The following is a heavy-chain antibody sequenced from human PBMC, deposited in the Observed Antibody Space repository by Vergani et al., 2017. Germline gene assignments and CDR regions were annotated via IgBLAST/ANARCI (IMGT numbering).Heavy chain of an antibody. J-gene: IGHJ3*02. CDR2: IRNSGNTI. CDR1: GFSLSDHY. V-gene: IGHV3-11*01. CDR3: ARDHRDYNNYPGTFDI. Sequence: QVQLVESGGGLVKPGGSLRLSCSVSGFSLSDHYMALIRQAPGKGRGLVSYIRNSGNTIEYADSVKGRFSISRDNAKSSLFLQMDSLRAEDTAVYYCARDHRDYNNYPGTFDIWGQGSMVTVSS. D-gene: IGHD5-24*01.